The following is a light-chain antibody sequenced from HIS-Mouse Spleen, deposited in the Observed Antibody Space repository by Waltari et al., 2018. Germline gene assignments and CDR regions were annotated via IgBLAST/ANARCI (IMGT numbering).Light chain of an antibody. CDR1: SSDVGSYNL. V-gene: IGLV2-23*01. J-gene: IGLJ3*02. CDR3: CSYAGSSTWV. Sequence: QSALTQPASVSGSPGQSITISCTGTSSDVGSYNLVSWYQQHPGKAPKLMIYEGSKRPSGVSNRSPGSKAGNTASLTIAGLQAEDEADYYCCSYAGSSTWVFGGGTKLTVL. CDR2: EGS.